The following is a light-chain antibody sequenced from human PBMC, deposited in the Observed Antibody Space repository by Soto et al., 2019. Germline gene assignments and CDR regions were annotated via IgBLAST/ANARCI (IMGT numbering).Light chain of an antibody. CDR3: QHYGSSPS. Sequence: IVVTQYPATLSVSPGERATLYCGASQRVSGGFLAWYQQKPGLAPRLILYDTSFRATGIPDRFSGSGSGTDFTLTISRMDPEDFAVYYCQHYGSSPSFGQGTKVDIK. J-gene: IGKJ1*01. CDR2: DTS. CDR1: QRVSGGF. V-gene: IGKV3D-20*01.